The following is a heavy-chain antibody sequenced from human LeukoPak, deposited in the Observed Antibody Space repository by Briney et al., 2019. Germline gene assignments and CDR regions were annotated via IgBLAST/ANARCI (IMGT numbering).Heavy chain of an antibody. CDR3: ATRLSYDSSGYYSTSFDY. CDR2: VSGGAEAT. J-gene: IGHJ4*02. V-gene: IGHV3-23*01. Sequence: GGSLRLSCAASGFSFRDYAMTWVRQAPGKGLEWVSTVSGGAEATYYADSVKGRFAISRDNSKSALYLQMNSLRAEDTAVYYCATRLSYDSSGYYSTSFDYWGQGTLVTVSS. D-gene: IGHD3-22*01. CDR1: GFSFRDYA.